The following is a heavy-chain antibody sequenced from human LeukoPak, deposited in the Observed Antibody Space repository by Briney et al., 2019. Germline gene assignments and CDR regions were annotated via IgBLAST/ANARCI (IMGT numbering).Heavy chain of an antibody. CDR2: IKQDGSEI. J-gene: IGHJ4*01. CDR1: GFTFGSYW. CDR3: AGGSGWITGD. V-gene: IGHV3-7*03. Sequence: PGGSLRLSCSASGFTFGSYWMNWVRQAPGKGPEWVANIKQDGSEINYVDSVKGRFIISRDNAKNSLYLQMNSLRVDDTAVYYWAGGSGWITGDWGHGTLVTVSS. D-gene: IGHD1-14*01.